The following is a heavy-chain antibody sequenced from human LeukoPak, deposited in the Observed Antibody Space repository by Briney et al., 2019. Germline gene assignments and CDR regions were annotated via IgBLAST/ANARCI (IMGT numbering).Heavy chain of an antibody. CDR2: ISGSGGST. V-gene: IGHV3-23*01. J-gene: IGHJ3*02. D-gene: IGHD1-26*01. CDR1: GFTFSSYA. CDR3: AKFVGSGSYPRLGAFDI. Sequence: PGGSLRLSCAASGFTFSSYAMSWVRQAPGKGLEWVSAISGSGGSTYYADSVKGRFTISRDNSKNTLYLQMNSLRAEDTAVYYCAKFVGSGSYPRLGAFDIWGQGTMVTVSS.